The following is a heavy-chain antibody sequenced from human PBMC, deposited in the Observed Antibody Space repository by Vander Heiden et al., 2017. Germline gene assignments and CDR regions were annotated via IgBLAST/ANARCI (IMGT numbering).Heavy chain of an antibody. CDR1: GLTVSNNY. Sequence: EVQLVASGGGLIQPGGSLRLSCAASGLTVSNNYRSWVRQAPGKGLEWVSVIYSDGRTYYADSVKGRFTISRDNSKNTVYLQMNSLRAEDTAVYYCAGTLQNCGGDCYPTGYFDYWGQGTLVTVSS. D-gene: IGHD2-21*02. J-gene: IGHJ4*02. V-gene: IGHV3-53*01. CDR2: IYSDGRT. CDR3: AGTLQNCGGDCYPTGYFDY.